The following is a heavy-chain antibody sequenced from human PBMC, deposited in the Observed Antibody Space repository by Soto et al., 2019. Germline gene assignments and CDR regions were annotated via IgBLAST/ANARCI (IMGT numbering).Heavy chain of an antibody. CDR2: ISGGGDAT. J-gene: IGHJ2*01. V-gene: IGHV3-23*01. D-gene: IGHD4-17*01. CDR3: GRKSQGSVTVTGNWYFDL. CDR1: GFTFGGYA. Sequence: EVQLLESGGGLLQPGGSVRLSCAASGFTFGGYAMNWVRQAPGKGLEWVSGISGGGDATFYTDSVKGRFTISRDNSGNTLYLQMNSLRAEDTAVYFCGRKSQGSVTVTGNWYFDLWGRGTLVTVSS.